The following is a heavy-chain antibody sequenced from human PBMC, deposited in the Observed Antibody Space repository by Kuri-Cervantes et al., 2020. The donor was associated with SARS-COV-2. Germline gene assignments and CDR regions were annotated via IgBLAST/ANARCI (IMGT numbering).Heavy chain of an antibody. Sequence: GGSLRLSCAASGFTFSSYAMSWVRQAPGKGLECVSAISGSGGSTYYADSVKGRFTISRDNSNNTLYLQVNSLRAEDTAVYYCASGYSIDYWGQGTLVTVSS. CDR2: ISGSGGST. J-gene: IGHJ4*02. CDR1: GFTFSSYA. V-gene: IGHV3-23*01. CDR3: ASGYSIDY. D-gene: IGHD3-22*01.